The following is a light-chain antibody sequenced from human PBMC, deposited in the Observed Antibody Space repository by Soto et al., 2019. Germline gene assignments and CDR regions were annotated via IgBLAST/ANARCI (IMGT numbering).Light chain of an antibody. Sequence: QSALTQPASVSGSPGQSITISCTGTSSDVGGYNYVSWYQQHPGKAPKLMIYDVNTRPSGVSNRFSGSKSGNTASLTISGLQAEDEADYYCSSHTRSISFGGGTKLTVL. CDR2: DVN. CDR1: SSDVGGYNY. CDR3: SSHTRSIS. V-gene: IGLV2-14*01. J-gene: IGLJ2*01.